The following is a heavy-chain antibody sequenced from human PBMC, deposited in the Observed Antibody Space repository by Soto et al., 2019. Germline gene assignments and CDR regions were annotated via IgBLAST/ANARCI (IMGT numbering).Heavy chain of an antibody. J-gene: IGHJ4*02. V-gene: IGHV4-34*01. CDR3: ARGSGIVALPGELEDVNYDY. Sequence: QVQLQQWGAGLVKPSETLSLSCAVYGQSFSGHSWAWIRQPPGKGLEWIGEINESGSTYYNPSLKSRVTISTDTSKNQFSLKLSSVIAADTAAYFCARGSGIVALPGELEDVNYDYWGQGTLVNVSS. CDR2: INESGST. CDR1: GQSFSGHS. D-gene: IGHD1-1*01.